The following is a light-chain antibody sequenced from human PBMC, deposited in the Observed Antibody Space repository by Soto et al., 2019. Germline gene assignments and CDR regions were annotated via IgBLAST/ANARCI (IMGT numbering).Light chain of an antibody. CDR2: EVS. V-gene: IGLV2-14*01. J-gene: IGLJ1*01. CDR3: TSYTSISTLV. Sequence: QSALTQPASVSGSPGQSITISCTGTNSDVGGYNSVSWYQQHPGKAPKLMIYEVSNRPSGVSNRFSGSKSGNTASLTISGLQAEDEADYYCTSYTSISTLVFGTGTKVTVL. CDR1: NSDVGGYNS.